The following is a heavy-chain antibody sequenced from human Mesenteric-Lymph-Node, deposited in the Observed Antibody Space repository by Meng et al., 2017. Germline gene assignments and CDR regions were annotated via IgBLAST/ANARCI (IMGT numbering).Heavy chain of an antibody. CDR2: ISAYNGNT. D-gene: IGHD3-9*01. Sequence: QVQLVQSGAEVKKPGASVKVSCKASCYTFTSYGISWVRQAPGQGLEWMGWISAYNGNTNYAQKLQGRVTMTTDTSTSTAYMELRSLRSDDTAVYYCARDTLYYDILTGYSPTNWFDPWGQGTLVTVSS. CDR3: ARDTLYYDILTGYSPTNWFDP. V-gene: IGHV1-18*01. J-gene: IGHJ5*02. CDR1: CYTFTSYG.